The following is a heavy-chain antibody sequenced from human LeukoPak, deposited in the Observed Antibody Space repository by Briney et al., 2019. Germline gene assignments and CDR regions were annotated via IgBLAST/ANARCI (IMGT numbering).Heavy chain of an antibody. CDR1: GFTFSSYA. CDR3: AKGGGSRRVLRVPANKYFLQH. V-gene: IGHV3-23*01. D-gene: IGHD2-2*01. CDR2: ISGSGGST. J-gene: IGHJ1*01. Sequence: PGGSLRLSCAASGFTFSSYAMSWVRQAPGKGLEWVSAISGSGGSTYYADSVKGRFTISRDNSKNTLYLQMNSLRAEDTAVYYCAKGGGSRRVLRVPANKYFLQHWGQGTLVTVSS.